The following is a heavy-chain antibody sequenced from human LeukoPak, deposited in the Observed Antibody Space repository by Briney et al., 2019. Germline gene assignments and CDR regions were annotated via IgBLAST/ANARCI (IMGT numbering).Heavy chain of an antibody. Sequence: PGGSLRLSCAASGFTFSSYAMHWVRQAPGKGLEYVSAISSNGGSTYYANSVKGRFTISRDNSKNTLYLQMGSLRAEDMAVYYCARGGATTVVKDYYGMDVWGQGTTVTVSS. CDR3: ARGGATTVVKDYYGMDV. D-gene: IGHD4-23*01. CDR2: ISSNGGST. CDR1: GFTFSSYA. J-gene: IGHJ6*02. V-gene: IGHV3-64*01.